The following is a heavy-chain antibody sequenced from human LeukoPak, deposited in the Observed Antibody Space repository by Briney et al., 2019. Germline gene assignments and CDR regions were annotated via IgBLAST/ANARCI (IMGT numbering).Heavy chain of an antibody. CDR1: GDSISSSSYF. D-gene: IGHD1-26*01. CDR2: IYYSGTT. Sequence: PSETLSLTCTVSGDSISSSSYFWGWIRQPPGKGLEWIGSIYYSGTTYYNPSLKSRVTISVDTSKNHFSLKLSSVTAADTAVYYCARLGGATTRGEDYFDYWGQGTLVTVSS. V-gene: IGHV4-39*01. J-gene: IGHJ4*02. CDR3: ARLGGATTRGEDYFDY.